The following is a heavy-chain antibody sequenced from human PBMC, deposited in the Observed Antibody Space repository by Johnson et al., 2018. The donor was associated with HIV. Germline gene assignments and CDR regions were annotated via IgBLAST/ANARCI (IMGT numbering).Heavy chain of an antibody. CDR1: GFTVSRNY. V-gene: IGHV3-53*01. CDR3: ARVLRGYDAFDI. J-gene: IGHJ3*02. CDR2: SYSGGGT. D-gene: IGHD6-25*01. Sequence: VQLVESGRGLIHPGGSLRLSCAASGFTVSRNYMSWVRQAPGKGLAWVSVSYSGGGTYYADSVQGRFTVSRDNDKNSLYLQMNSLRADDTAVYYCARVLRGYDAFDIWGQGTRVTVSS.